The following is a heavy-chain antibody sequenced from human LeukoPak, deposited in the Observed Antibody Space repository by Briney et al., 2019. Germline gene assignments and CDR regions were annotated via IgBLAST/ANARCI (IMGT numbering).Heavy chain of an antibody. CDR3: ASYYGDGYYYMDV. D-gene: IGHD4-17*01. CDR2: INHSGST. V-gene: IGHV4-34*01. J-gene: IGHJ6*03. CDR1: GGSSSGYY. Sequence: SETLSLTCAVYGGSSSGYYWSWIRQPPGKGLEWIGEINHSGSTNYNPSLKSRVTISVDTSKNQFSLKLRSVTAADTAVYYCASYYGDGYYYMDVWGKGTTVTISS.